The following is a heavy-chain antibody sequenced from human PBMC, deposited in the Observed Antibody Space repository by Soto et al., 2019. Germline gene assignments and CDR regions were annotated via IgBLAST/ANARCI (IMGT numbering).Heavy chain of an antibody. CDR2: INSGSDTI. V-gene: IGHV3-48*02. CDR3: ARPHLDRPTYYGLDV. D-gene: IGHD3-16*01. Sequence: GGSLRISCAASGFTLSAYSMNWVRQAPGKGLEWISFINSGSDTIYYGDSVKGRFTISRDNAKNALYLQMNSLRDDDTAVYYCARPHLDRPTYYGLDVWGQGTTVTVSS. J-gene: IGHJ6*02. CDR1: GFTLSAYS.